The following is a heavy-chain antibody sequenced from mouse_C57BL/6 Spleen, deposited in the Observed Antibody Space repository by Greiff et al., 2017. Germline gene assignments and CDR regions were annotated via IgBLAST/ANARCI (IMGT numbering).Heavy chain of an antibody. D-gene: IGHD2-5*01. CDR1: GYAFSSYW. J-gene: IGHJ2*01. CDR2: IYPGDGDT. CDR3: ARGYSNSFDY. Sequence: VQLQQSGAELVKPGASVKISCKASGYAFSSYWMNWVKQRPGKGLEWIGQIYPGDGDTNYNGKFKGKATLTAYKSSSTAYMQLSSLTSEDASVYFCARGYSNSFDYWGQGTTLTVSS. V-gene: IGHV1-80*01.